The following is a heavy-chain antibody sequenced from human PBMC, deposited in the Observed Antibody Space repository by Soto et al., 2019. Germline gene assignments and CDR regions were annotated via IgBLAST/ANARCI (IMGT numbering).Heavy chain of an antibody. CDR1: GFPFSGYA. CDR2: ISGGSGST. D-gene: IGHD3-9*01. J-gene: IGHJ4*02. V-gene: IGHV3-23*01. Sequence: PGGSLRLSCAASGFPFSGYAVTWVRQAPGKGLEWVSTISGGSGSTYYADSVKGRFTISRDNPMNRLHLQMNSLRAEDTAIYHWAKTESFNGYYNAFDYWGRGTQVSVSS. CDR3: AKTESFNGYYNAFDY.